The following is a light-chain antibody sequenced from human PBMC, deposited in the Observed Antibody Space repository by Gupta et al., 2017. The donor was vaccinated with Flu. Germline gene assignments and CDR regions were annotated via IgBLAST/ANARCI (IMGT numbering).Light chain of an antibody. J-gene: IGKJ2*03. V-gene: IGKV4-1*01. CDR3: QQYYGSPYS. CDR2: WAS. CDR1: QTILYSSNNKNY. Sequence: DIVMTQSPYSLAVSLGERATINCKSSQTILYSSNNKNYLAWYQQKPGQPPKLLIYWASTRESGVPDRFSGSGSGTDFTLTISSLQAEDVAVYYCQQYYGSPYSFGQGTKLEIK.